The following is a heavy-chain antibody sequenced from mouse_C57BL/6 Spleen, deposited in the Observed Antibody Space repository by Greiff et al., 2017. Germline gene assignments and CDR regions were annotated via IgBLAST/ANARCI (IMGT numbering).Heavy chain of an antibody. CDR3: ARESYYYGSYYFDN. V-gene: IGHV1-64*01. CDR1: GYTFTSYW. D-gene: IGHD1-1*01. Sequence: QVQLQQPGAELVKPGASVKLPCKASGYTFTSYWMHWVKQRPGQGLEWIGMIHPNSGSTNYNEKFKSKATLTVDKSSSTAYMQLSSLTSEDSAVYYCARESYYYGSYYFDNWGQGTTLTVSS. J-gene: IGHJ2*01. CDR2: IHPNSGST.